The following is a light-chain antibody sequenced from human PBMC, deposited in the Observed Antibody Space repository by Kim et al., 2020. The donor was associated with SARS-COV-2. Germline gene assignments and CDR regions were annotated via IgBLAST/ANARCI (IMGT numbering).Light chain of an antibody. V-gene: IGKV1D-13*01. J-gene: IGKJ4*01. Sequence: AIQLTQSPSSLSASEGDRVTITCRASQAISSGLVWYQQKPGKPPRLLIYDASLLANGVPSRFSGSGSGREFTLTISSLQPEDFATFSCQQFSDYPLTFGGGTKMDIK. CDR2: DAS. CDR3: QQFSDYPLT. CDR1: QAISSG.